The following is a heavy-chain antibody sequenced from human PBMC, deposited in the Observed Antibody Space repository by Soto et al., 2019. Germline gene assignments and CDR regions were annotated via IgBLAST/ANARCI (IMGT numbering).Heavy chain of an antibody. Sequence: SVKVSCKASGGTFSSYAISWVRQAPGQGREWMVGIIPIFGTANYAQKFQGRVTITADESTSTAYMELSSLRSEDTAVYYCARDSDYGACDYWGQGTLVNVSS. J-gene: IGHJ4*02. CDR3: ARDSDYGACDY. CDR1: GGTFSSYA. CDR2: IIPIFGTA. V-gene: IGHV1-69*13. D-gene: IGHD4-17*01.